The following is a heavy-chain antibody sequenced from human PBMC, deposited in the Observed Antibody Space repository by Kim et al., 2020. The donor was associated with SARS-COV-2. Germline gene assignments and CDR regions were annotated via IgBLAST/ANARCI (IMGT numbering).Heavy chain of an antibody. Sequence: GGSLRLSCAASGFTFSSYGMHWVRQAPGKGLEWVAVISYDGSNKYYADSVKGRFTISRDNSKNTLYLQMNSLRAEDTAVYYCAREYYDILTGYYSLLYYWGQGTLVTVSS. J-gene: IGHJ4*02. CDR3: AREYYDILTGYYSLLYY. V-gene: IGHV3-33*05. D-gene: IGHD3-9*01. CDR1: GFTFSSYG. CDR2: ISYDGSNK.